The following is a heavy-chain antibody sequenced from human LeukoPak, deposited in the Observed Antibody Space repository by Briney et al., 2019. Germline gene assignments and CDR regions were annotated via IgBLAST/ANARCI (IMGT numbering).Heavy chain of an antibody. Sequence: PGGSLRLSCAASGFTFSSYSMNWVRQAPGKGLEWASSISSSSSYIYYADSVKGRFTISRDNAKNSLYLQMNSLRAEDTAVYYCARDLGQSRNFDYWGQGTLVTVSS. J-gene: IGHJ4*02. D-gene: IGHD3-16*01. CDR1: GFTFSSYS. V-gene: IGHV3-21*01. CDR3: ARDLGQSRNFDY. CDR2: ISSSSSYI.